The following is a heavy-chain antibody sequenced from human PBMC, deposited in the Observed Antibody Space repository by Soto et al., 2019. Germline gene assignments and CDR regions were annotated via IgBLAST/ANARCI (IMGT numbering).Heavy chain of an antibody. D-gene: IGHD6-19*01. Sequence: QITLKESGPTLVKPTQTLTLTCTLSGSSVSTSGVGVGWIRQPPGKALEWLALIYWDDDRRYSPSLKSRLTITKDTSRNQVVLTMTNMDPVDTATYYCARPRPIAVPGTTCFDYWGQGTLVTVSS. J-gene: IGHJ4*02. CDR3: ARPRPIAVPGTTCFDY. V-gene: IGHV2-5*02. CDR2: IYWDDDR. CDR1: GSSVSTSGVG.